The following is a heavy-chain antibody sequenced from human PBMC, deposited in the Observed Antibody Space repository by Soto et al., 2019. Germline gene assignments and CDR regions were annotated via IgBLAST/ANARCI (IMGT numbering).Heavy chain of an antibody. Sequence: SGPTLVNPTQTLTLTCTFSGFPLTTSGVGVGWIRQPPGKALEWLALIYWNDDKRYSPSLKSRLTITKDTSKNQVVLTMTNMDPVDTATYYCAHRLRWLAKFDPWGQGTLVTVSS. J-gene: IGHJ5*02. D-gene: IGHD6-19*01. CDR2: IYWNDDK. CDR3: AHRLRWLAKFDP. V-gene: IGHV2-5*01. CDR1: GFPLTTSGVG.